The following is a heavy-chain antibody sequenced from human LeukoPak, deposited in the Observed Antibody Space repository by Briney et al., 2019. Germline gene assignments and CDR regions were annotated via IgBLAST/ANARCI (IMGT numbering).Heavy chain of an antibody. J-gene: IGHJ6*03. V-gene: IGHV3-74*01. D-gene: IGHD6-13*01. CDR2: IKTDGSST. Sequence: GGSLRLSCAASGFTFSDYWMHWVRQAPGKGLGWIAHIKTDGSSTKYADSVKGRFTISRDNSKNTLYLQMNSLAAEDTAVYYCAKAAGSSWYNYYYYTDVWGKGTTVTVSS. CDR3: AKAAGSSWYNYYYYTDV. CDR1: GFTFSDYW.